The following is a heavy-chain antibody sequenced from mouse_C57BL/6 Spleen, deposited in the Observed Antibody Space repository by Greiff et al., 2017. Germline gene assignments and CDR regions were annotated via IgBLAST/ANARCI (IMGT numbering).Heavy chain of an antibody. J-gene: IGHJ3*01. Sequence: VQLQQSGPGLVQPSQSLSITCTVSGFSLTSYGVHWVRQSPGKGLEWLGVIWSGGSTDYNAAFISRLSISKDNSKSQVFFKMNSLQADDTAIYYCARIKGCAYWGQGTLVTVSA. V-gene: IGHV2-2*01. D-gene: IGHD1-3*01. CDR2: IWSGGST. CDR1: GFSLTSYG. CDR3: ARIKGCAY.